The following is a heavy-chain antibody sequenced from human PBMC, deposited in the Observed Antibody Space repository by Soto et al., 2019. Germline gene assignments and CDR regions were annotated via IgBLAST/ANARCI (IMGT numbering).Heavy chain of an antibody. CDR1: GFTFSNAW. D-gene: IGHD5-12*01. CDR2: IKSKTDGGTT. J-gene: IGHJ6*02. Sequence: GGSLRLSCAASGFTFSNAWMSWVRPAPGKGLEWVGRIKSKTDGGTTDYAAPVKGRFTISRDDSKNTLYLQMNSLKTEDTAVYYCARGYFSYYYCMDVWGQGTTVTVSS. V-gene: IGHV3-15*01. CDR3: ARGYFSYYYCMDV.